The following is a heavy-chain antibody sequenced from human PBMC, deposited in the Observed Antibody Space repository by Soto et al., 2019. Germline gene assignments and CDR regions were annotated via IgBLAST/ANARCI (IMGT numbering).Heavy chain of an antibody. CDR3: AKDTYYYDSSGYYTFDY. J-gene: IGHJ4*02. CDR2: ISYDGSNQ. CDR1: GFTFSSYG. V-gene: IGHV3-30*18. D-gene: IGHD3-22*01. Sequence: QVPLVESGGGVVQPGTSLRLSCAVSGFTFSSYGMHWVRQAPGKGLEWVAHISYDGSNQHYVDSVKGRFTISRDNSKNTVYLQMNSLRAEESAVYYCAKDTYYYDSSGYYTFDYWGQGTLVTVSS.